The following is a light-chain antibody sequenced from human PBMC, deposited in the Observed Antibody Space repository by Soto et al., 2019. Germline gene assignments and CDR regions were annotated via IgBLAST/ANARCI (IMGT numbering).Light chain of an antibody. CDR2: DTS. CDR3: LVIYTGVGDV. Sequence: QAVVTQEASLTVSPGGTVTLTCGSSTGAVTSGHYPHWFQQKPGQAPRTLIYDTSIKHSWTPARFSGSLLGGKAALTLSGAQLEVEADYNCLVIYTGVGDVFGTGTKLTVL. V-gene: IGLV7-46*01. J-gene: IGLJ1*01. CDR1: TGAVTSGHY.